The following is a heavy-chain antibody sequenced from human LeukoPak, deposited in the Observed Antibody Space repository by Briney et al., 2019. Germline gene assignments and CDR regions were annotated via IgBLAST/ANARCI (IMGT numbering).Heavy chain of an antibody. V-gene: IGHV3-30-3*01. CDR1: GFTFSSYA. D-gene: IGHD1-26*01. CDR3: ARGGIITSYAFEI. Sequence: GGSLRLSCAASGFTFSSYAMHWVRQAPGKGLEWVAVISYDGSNKYYADSVKGRFTISRDNSKNTLYLQMNSLRAEDTAVYYCARGGIITSYAFEIWGQGTMDTVSS. CDR2: ISYDGSNK. J-gene: IGHJ3*02.